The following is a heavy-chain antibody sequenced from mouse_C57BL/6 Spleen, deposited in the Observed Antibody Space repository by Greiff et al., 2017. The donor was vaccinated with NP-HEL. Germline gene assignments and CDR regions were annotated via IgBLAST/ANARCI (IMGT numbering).Heavy chain of an antibody. CDR1: GYTFTSYG. Sequence: VQLQESGAELARPGASVKLSCKASGYTFTSYGISWVKQITGQGLEWIGEIYPRSGNTYYNEKFKGKATLTADKSSSTAYMELRSLTSEDSVVYICAREEGWLRRGFDYWGQGTTLTVAS. J-gene: IGHJ2*01. D-gene: IGHD2-2*01. CDR2: IYPRSGNT. CDR3: AREEGWLRRGFDY. V-gene: IGHV1-81*01.